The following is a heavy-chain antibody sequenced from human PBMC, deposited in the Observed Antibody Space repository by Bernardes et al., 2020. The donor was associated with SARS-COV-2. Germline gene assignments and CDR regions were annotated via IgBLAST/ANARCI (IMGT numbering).Heavy chain of an antibody. V-gene: IGHV5-51*01. CDR2: IYPDDSDT. D-gene: IGHD4-17*01. J-gene: IGHJ2*01. CDR3: ARPYGANSSWYFDL. CDR1: AYRFTNSW. Sequence: GESLKISCKGSAYRFTNSWIGWVRQMPGKGLEWMGIIYPDDSDTRYSPSFQGQVTISADKSIRTAYLQWSSLQASDTAMYYCARPYGANSSWYFDLWGRGTPVTVSS.